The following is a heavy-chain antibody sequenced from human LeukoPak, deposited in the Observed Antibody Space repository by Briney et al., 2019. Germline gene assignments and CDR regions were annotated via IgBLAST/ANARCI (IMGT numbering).Heavy chain of an antibody. CDR2: TKSKTDGATT. J-gene: IGHJ4*02. CDR3: TTFES. Sequence: GGSLTLSCAVSGLSFSNAWMSWVRQAPGKGLEWVGRTKSKTDGATTDYAAPVKGRFTISTDDSQNTLYLQMNSLKTEDTAVYYCTTFESWGQGTLVTVSS. CDR1: GLSFSNAW. V-gene: IGHV3-15*01.